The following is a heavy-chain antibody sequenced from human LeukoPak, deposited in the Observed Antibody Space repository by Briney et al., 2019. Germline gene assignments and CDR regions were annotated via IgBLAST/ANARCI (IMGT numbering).Heavy chain of an antibody. D-gene: IGHD5-12*01. Sequence: SETLSLTCSVSGGSISPYFWSWIRQPAGKGLEWNGRIYSTGRSTYNSSLESRVTMSVDKSKNQLSLNLTSVTAADTAVYYCARVAVATTYFDYWGQGTLVTVSS. V-gene: IGHV4-4*07. CDR2: IYSTGRS. CDR1: GGSISPYF. J-gene: IGHJ4*02. CDR3: ARVAVATTYFDY.